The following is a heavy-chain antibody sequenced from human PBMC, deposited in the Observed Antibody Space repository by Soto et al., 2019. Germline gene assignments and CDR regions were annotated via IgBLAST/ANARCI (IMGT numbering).Heavy chain of an antibody. Sequence: PGGSLRLSCGASGFTFSDYYMDWVRQAPGKGLEWVGRIRNKVNSYTTEYAASVKGRFTISRDDSKNLLYLQMNSLKTEDTAVYYCAKDSSGYPGGYVDYWGQGTLVTVSS. D-gene: IGHD3-22*01. CDR2: IRNKVNSYTT. V-gene: IGHV3-72*01. J-gene: IGHJ4*02. CDR1: GFTFSDYY. CDR3: AKDSSGYPGGYVDY.